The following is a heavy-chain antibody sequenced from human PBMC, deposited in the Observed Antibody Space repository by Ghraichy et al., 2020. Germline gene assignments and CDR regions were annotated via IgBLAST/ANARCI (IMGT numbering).Heavy chain of an antibody. Sequence: SETLSLTRTAYGGSYIGYHLTWFRQPSGMGLERNEEINHVGSTNYRPSLKSRVTISIDTSTNQFSLNLTSVSAADTAVYYCARRSSGAYSRLFDYWGQGMLVSFAS. CDR2: INHVGST. CDR3: ARRSSGAYSRLFDY. V-gene: IGHV4-34*01. D-gene: IGHD3-22*01. CDR1: GGSYIGYH. J-gene: IGHJ4*02.